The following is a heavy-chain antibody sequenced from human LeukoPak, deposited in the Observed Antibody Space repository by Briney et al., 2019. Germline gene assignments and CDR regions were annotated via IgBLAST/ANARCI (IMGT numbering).Heavy chain of an antibody. D-gene: IGHD2-2*02. CDR2: INPSGGST. J-gene: IGHJ6*03. Sequence: ASVKVSCKASGYTFTSYYMHWVRQAPGQGLEWMGIINPSGGSTSYAQKFQGRVTKTRDMSTSTVYMELSSRRSEGTAVYYCARSRSYCSSTSCYMDYYYYMDVWGKGTTVTVSS. V-gene: IGHV1-46*01. CDR3: ARSRSYCSSTSCYMDYYYYMDV. CDR1: GYTFTSYY.